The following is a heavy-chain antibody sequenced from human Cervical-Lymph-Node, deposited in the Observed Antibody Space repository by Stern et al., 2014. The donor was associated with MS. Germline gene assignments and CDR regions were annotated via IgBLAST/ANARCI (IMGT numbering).Heavy chain of an antibody. J-gene: IGHJ4*02. D-gene: IGHD6-13*01. Sequence: QVQLVQSGAEVKKPGASVKVSCKASGDTFTSYYMHWVRQAPGQGLEWMGIINPNGGSTHYAQKFQGRATMTRDTSTSTVYMELSSLRSEDTAVYYCATYSRTWSPPWYCGQGTPVTVSA. CDR1: GDTFTSYY. CDR2: INPNGGST. CDR3: ATYSRTWSPPWY. V-gene: IGHV1-46*01.